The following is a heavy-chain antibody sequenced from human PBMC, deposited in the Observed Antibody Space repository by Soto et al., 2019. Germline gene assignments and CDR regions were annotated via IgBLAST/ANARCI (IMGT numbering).Heavy chain of an antibody. Sequence: SETLSLTCTVSGGSISSDYWSWIRQPPGKGLEWIGYIYYSGGTNYNPSLKSRVTISVDTSKNQFSLKLSSVTAADTAVYYCARSVVVAATRAYNWFDPWGQGTLVTVSS. V-gene: IGHV4-59*08. CDR3: ARSVVVAATRAYNWFDP. CDR2: IYYSGGT. CDR1: GGSISSDY. D-gene: IGHD2-15*01. J-gene: IGHJ5*02.